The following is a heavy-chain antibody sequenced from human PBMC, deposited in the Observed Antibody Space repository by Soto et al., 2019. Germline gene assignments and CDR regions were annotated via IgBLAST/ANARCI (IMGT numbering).Heavy chain of an antibody. D-gene: IGHD3-22*01. CDR2: VYYSGTT. CDR1: GASINNNDYY. CDR3: ARMSYFYDKWYFDL. Sequence: SETLSLTCTVSGASINNNDYYWSWIRQTPGKGLEWIGYVYYSGTTDYIPSLKSRLSMSIDKSQNQFALKLNSVTAADTATYYCARMSYFYDKWYFDLWGRGTLVTVSS. J-gene: IGHJ2*01. V-gene: IGHV4-30-4*01.